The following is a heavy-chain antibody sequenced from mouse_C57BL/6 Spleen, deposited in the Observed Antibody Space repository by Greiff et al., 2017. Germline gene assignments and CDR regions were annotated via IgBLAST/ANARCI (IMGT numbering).Heavy chain of an antibody. J-gene: IGHJ4*01. Sequence: QVHVKQSGAELVRPGASVTLSCKASGYTFTDYEMHWVKQTPVHGLEWIGAIDPETGGTAYNQKFKGKAILTADKSASTAYMELRSLTSEDSAVYYCSDGSYAMDYWGQGTSVTVSS. CDR2: IDPETGGT. V-gene: IGHV1-15*01. CDR1: GYTFTDYE. CDR3: SDGSYAMDY. D-gene: IGHD2-3*01.